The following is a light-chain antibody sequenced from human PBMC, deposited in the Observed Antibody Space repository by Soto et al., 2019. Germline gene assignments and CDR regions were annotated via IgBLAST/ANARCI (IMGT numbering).Light chain of an antibody. CDR3: QQYNNWPPCT. V-gene: IGKV3-15*01. CDR1: QSVSNN. CDR2: DAS. Sequence: ILMTQSPATLSVSPGERATLSCRAIQSVSNNLAWYQQKPGQAPRLLIYDASTRTTGIPARFSGSGSGTEFTLNNSGLQSEDFAVYYCQQYNNWPPCTFGQGTKVEIK. J-gene: IGKJ1*01.